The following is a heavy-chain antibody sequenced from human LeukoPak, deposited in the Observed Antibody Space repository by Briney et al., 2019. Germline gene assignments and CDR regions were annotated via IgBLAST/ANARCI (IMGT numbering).Heavy chain of an antibody. CDR1: GFTFSSYS. J-gene: IGHJ4*02. D-gene: IGHD1-26*01. CDR2: ISSSSSNI. V-gene: IGHV3-21*01. Sequence: GGSLRLSCAASGFTFSSYSMNWVRQAPGKGLEWVSSISSSSSNIYYADSVKGRFTISRDNSKNTLYLQMNSLRAEDTAVYYCAKVRWDHRELFLALDYWGQGTLVTVSS. CDR3: AKVRWDHRELFLALDY.